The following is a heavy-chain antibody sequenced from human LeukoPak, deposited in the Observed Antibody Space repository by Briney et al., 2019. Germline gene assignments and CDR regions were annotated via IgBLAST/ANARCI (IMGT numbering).Heavy chain of an antibody. Sequence: PGGSLRLSCAASGFTFSSYWMSWVRQAPGKGLEWVANIKQDGSEKYYVDSVKGRFTISRDNAKNSLNLQMNSLRAEDTAVYYCASFSGYEYYYYGMDVWGKGTTVTVSS. D-gene: IGHD5-12*01. V-gene: IGHV3-7*03. CDR2: IKQDGSEK. CDR1: GFTFSSYW. CDR3: ASFSGYEYYYYGMDV. J-gene: IGHJ6*04.